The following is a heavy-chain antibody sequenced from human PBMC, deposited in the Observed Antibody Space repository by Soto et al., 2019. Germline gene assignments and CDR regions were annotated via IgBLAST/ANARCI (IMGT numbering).Heavy chain of an antibody. Sequence: SVKVSCKASGGTFSSYAISWVRQAPGQGLEWMGGIIPIFGTANYAQKFQGRVTITADESTSTAYMELSSLRSEDTAVYYCARDAVYSNYVNYYYYGMDVWGQGTTVTVSS. D-gene: IGHD4-4*01. V-gene: IGHV1-69*13. CDR1: GGTFSSYA. CDR2: IIPIFGTA. CDR3: ARDAVYSNYVNYYYYGMDV. J-gene: IGHJ6*02.